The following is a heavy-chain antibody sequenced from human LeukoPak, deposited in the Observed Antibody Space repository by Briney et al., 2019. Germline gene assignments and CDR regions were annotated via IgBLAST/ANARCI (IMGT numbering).Heavy chain of an antibody. V-gene: IGHV3-48*02. J-gene: IGHJ4*02. CDR3: AREGPYDSSGYARY. CDR1: GFTFSSYS. Sequence: GGSLRLSCAASGFTFSSYSMNWVRQAPGKGLEWVSYISSSSSTIYYADSVKGRFTISRYNAKNSLYLQMNSLRDEDTAVYYCAREGPYDSSGYARYWGQGTLVTVSS. CDR2: ISSSSSTI. D-gene: IGHD3-22*01.